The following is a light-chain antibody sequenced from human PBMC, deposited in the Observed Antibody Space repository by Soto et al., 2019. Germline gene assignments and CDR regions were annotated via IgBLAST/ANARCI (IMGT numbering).Light chain of an antibody. J-gene: IGKJ4*01. CDR3: QQRSDWPST. CDR1: QSVGSY. CDR2: DAS. V-gene: IGKV3-11*01. Sequence: EIVLTQSPATLSLSPGDRATLSCRASQSVGSYLGWYQQRPGQAPRLLIYDASTRATGIPARFSGSGSGTDFTLTISSLEPEDLAVYYCQQRSDWPSTFGGGTKVEIK.